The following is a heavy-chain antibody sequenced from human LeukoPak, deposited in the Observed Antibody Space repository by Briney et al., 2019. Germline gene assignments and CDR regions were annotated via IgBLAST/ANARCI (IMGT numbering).Heavy chain of an antibody. Sequence: PSQTLSLTCSVSGGSINRGSYYWSWMRQPAGKGLEWIGRIYTSGGTTYNPSLKSRVTMSVDTSKNQFSLKLSSVTAADTAVYYCARATMVRGVRDYYYYMDVWGKGTTATISS. CDR2: IYTSGGT. V-gene: IGHV4-61*02. CDR3: ARATMVRGVRDYYYYMDV. CDR1: GGSINRGSYY. J-gene: IGHJ6*03. D-gene: IGHD3-10*01.